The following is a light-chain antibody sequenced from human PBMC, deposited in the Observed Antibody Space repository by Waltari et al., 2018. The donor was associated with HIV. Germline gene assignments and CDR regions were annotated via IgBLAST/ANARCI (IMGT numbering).Light chain of an antibody. CDR3: QSYDRSLSVV. CDR1: SSNIGAGYA. CDR2: INH. J-gene: IGLJ2*01. V-gene: IGLV1-40*01. Sequence: QSVLTQPPSVSGAPGQRVSISCTGRSSNIGAGYAVHWYQQRPGTAPKLLVFINHNRPSGVPDRFSGSKSGTSASLAITGLQPEDEAHYYCQSYDRSLSVVFGGGTKLTVL.